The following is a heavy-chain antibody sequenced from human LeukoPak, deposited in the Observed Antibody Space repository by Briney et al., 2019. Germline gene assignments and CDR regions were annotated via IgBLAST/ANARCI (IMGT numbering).Heavy chain of an antibody. D-gene: IGHD2-2*01. V-gene: IGHV4-34*01. CDR2: INHSGST. CDR1: GGSFSGYY. CDR3: ARLSDIVVVPAAPISYGMDV. J-gene: IGHJ6*02. Sequence: LSETLSLTCAVYGGSFSGYYWSWIRQPPGKGLEWIGEINHSGSTNYNPSLKSRVTISVDTSKNQFSLELSSVTAADTAVYYCARLSDIVVVPAAPISYGMDVWGQGTTVTVSS.